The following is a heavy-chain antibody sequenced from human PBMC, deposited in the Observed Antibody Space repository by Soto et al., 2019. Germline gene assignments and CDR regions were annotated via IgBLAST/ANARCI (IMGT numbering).Heavy chain of an antibody. J-gene: IGHJ2*01. CDR3: ATASGSSMVRGVPTYWYFDL. V-gene: IGHV4-31*03. Sequence: PSETLSLTCTVSGGSISSGGYYWSWIRQHPGKGLEWIGYIYYSGSTYYNPSLKSRVTISVDTSKNQFSLKLSSVTAADTAVYYCATASGSSMVRGVPTYWYFDLWGRGNLVTVSS. D-gene: IGHD3-10*01. CDR1: GGSISSGGYY. CDR2: IYYSGST.